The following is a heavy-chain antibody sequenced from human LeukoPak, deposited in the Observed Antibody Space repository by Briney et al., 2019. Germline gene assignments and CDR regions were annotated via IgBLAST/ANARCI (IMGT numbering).Heavy chain of an antibody. CDR2: INSDGSST. CDR1: GFTFSSYW. Sequence: GGSLRLSCAASGFTFSSYWMHWVRQAPGKGLVWVSRINSDGSSTSYADSVKGRFTISRDNAKNTLYLQMNSLRAEDTAVYYCASGPYSSGWYYFDYWGQGTLVTVSS. CDR3: ASGPYSSGWYYFDY. V-gene: IGHV3-74*01. D-gene: IGHD6-19*01. J-gene: IGHJ4*02.